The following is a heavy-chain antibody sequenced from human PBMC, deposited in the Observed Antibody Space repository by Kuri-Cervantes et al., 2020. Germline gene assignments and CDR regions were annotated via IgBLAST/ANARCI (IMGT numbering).Heavy chain of an antibody. D-gene: IGHD6-13*01. CDR1: GGTFSSYA. CDR3: AREAFHSSSWHKSDDAFDI. J-gene: IGHJ3*02. Sequence: SVKVSCKAPGGTFSSYAISWVRQAPGQGLEWMGGIIPIFGTANYAQKFQGRVTITADESTSTAYMELSSLRSEDTAVYYCAREAFHSSSWHKSDDAFDIWGQGTMVTVSS. V-gene: IGHV1-69*13. CDR2: IIPIFGTA.